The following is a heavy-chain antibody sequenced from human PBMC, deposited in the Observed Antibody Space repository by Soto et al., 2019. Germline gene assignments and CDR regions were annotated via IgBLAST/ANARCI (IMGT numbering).Heavy chain of an antibody. CDR2: IIPIFGTA. CDR3: ASLVQDGYNFHRYDY. Sequence: ASVKVSCKASGGTFSSYAISWVLQAPGQGLEWMGGIIPIFGTANYAQKFQGRVTITADESTSTAYMELSSLRSEDTAVYYCASLVQDGYNFHRYDYWGQGTLVTVSS. CDR1: GGTFSSYA. J-gene: IGHJ4*02. D-gene: IGHD5-12*01. V-gene: IGHV1-69*13.